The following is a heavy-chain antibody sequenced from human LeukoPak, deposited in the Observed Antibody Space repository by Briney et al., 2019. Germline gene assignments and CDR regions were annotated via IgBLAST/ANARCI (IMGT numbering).Heavy chain of an antibody. CDR1: GFTFDDYA. V-gene: IGHV3-9*01. CDR2: ISWNSGSI. Sequence: GRSLRLSCAASGFTFDDYAMHWVRQAPGKGLEWVSGISWNSGSIGYADSVKGRFTISRDNAKNSLYLQMNSLRAEDTALYYCAKDRFEAHYYYMDVWGKGTTVTVSS. J-gene: IGHJ6*03. CDR3: AKDRFEAHYYYMDV. D-gene: IGHD3-16*01.